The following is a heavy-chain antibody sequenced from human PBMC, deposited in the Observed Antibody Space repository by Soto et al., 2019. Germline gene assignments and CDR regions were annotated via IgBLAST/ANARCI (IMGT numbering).Heavy chain of an antibody. CDR3: ARNGYSSGYDYSDY. J-gene: IGHJ4*02. CDR1: GGSISSSSYY. D-gene: IGHD3-22*01. CDR2: IYHSGST. Sequence: SLTCTVSGGSISSSSYYWGWIRQPPGKGLEWIGEIYHSGSTNYNPSLKSRVTISVDKSKNQFSLKLSSVTAADTAVYYCARNGYSSGYDYSDYWGQGTLVTVSS. V-gene: IGHV4-39*07.